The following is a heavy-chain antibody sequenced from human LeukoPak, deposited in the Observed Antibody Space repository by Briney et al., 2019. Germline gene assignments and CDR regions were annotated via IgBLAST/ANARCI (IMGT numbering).Heavy chain of an antibody. Sequence: GGSLRLSCAASGFTFSSYWMSWVRQAPGKGLEWVANIKQGGSEKYYVDSVKGRFTISRDNAKNSLYLQMNSLRAEDTAVYYCARDRDIVVVVAATGSYFDYWGQGTLVTVSS. V-gene: IGHV3-7*03. D-gene: IGHD2-15*01. CDR3: ARDRDIVVVVAATGSYFDY. CDR2: IKQGGSEK. J-gene: IGHJ4*02. CDR1: GFTFSSYW.